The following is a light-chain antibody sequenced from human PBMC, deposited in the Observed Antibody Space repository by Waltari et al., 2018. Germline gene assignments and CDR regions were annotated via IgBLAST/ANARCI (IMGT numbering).Light chain of an antibody. CDR1: QSVLLSSNNRNY. Sequence: DIVMTQSPDSLAVSLGERATINCKSSQSVLLSSNNRNYLTWYQQKPGQPPKLLIYWATTRESGVPGRFSGSGSGTDVTLTISSLQAEDVAVYYCQQYYTTPITFGGGT. V-gene: IGKV4-1*01. CDR2: WAT. CDR3: QQYYTTPIT. J-gene: IGKJ4*01.